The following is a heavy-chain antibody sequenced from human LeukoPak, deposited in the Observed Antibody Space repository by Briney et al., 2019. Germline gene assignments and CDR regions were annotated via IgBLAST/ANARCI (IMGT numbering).Heavy chain of an antibody. CDR3: AQMVRGFNY. CDR1: GFTVSSYY. CDR2: ITGSGAST. J-gene: IGHJ4*02. Sequence: GGSLRLSCAASGFTVSSYYMSWVRQAPGKGLEWVSTITGSGASTYYADSVTGRFTISRDNSKSTLLLQMSSLRAEDTAVYYCAQMVRGFNYWGQGTLVTVSS. D-gene: IGHD3-10*01. V-gene: IGHV3-23*01.